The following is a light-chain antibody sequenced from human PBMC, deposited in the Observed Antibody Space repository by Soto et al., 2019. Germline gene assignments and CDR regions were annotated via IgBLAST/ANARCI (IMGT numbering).Light chain of an antibody. CDR1: NSDLGTYNS. CDR3: FSSSTKIRPPV. J-gene: IGLJ1*01. CDR2: DVR. V-gene: IGLV2-14*03. Sequence: QSVLTQPASVSGSPGQSITISCIGTNSDLGTYNSVSWYQQHPDKAPQLIIYDVRYRPSGVSDRFSGSMSGPTASLIISWLQAERGAEYYCFSSSTKIRPPVLGNGDKLTVL.